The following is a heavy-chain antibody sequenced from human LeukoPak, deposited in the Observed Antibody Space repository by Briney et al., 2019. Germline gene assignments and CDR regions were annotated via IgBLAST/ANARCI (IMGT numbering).Heavy chain of an antibody. Sequence: GGSLRLSCASSGFSFSSYLMSWVRQAPGKGLEWVANINQDGIQKYYVDSVKGRFTISRDNAKNSLHLQMNSLRVEDTAVYYCVSTGSVLDYWGQGTLVTVSS. CDR2: INQDGIQK. D-gene: IGHD3-10*01. V-gene: IGHV3-7*01. CDR1: GFSFSSYL. CDR3: VSTGSVLDY. J-gene: IGHJ4*02.